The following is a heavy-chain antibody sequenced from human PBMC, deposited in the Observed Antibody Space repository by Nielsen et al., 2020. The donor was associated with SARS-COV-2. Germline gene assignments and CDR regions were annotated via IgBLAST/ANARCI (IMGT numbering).Heavy chain of an antibody. V-gene: IGHV1-3*01. Sequence: ASVKVSCTASGYTFSHYSLHWVRQAPGQGLQWMGWINGGDGNTKYSQEFQGRLTITRDTSASTVYMALSSLRSEDTAIYYCASRIVAAFDFWGQGTLLAVSS. CDR1: GYTFSHYS. CDR3: ASRIVAAFDF. D-gene: IGHD1-26*01. J-gene: IGHJ4*02. CDR2: INGGDGNT.